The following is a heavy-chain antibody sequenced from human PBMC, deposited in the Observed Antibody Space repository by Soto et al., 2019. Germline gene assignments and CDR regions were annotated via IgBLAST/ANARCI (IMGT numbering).Heavy chain of an antibody. D-gene: IGHD3-9*01. CDR3: TRVNTIFLNHDYYSDDIDV. CDR1: GYTFATYA. J-gene: IGHJ6*04. V-gene: IGHV1-3*04. Sequence: QVQLVQSGAEVKKPGASVQVSCKASGYTFATYAIHWVRQAPGQRVEWMGWINTGNGYTEYSQNFRGRVTITRDTSASTAYMELSSLRSEDTAMYYYTRVNTIFLNHDYYSDDIDVWCEGTTVSVAS. CDR2: INTGNGYT.